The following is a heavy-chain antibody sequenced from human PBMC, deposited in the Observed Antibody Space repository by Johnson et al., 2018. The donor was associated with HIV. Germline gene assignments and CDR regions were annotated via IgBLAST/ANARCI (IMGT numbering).Heavy chain of an antibody. J-gene: IGHJ3*02. D-gene: IGHD6-13*01. Sequence: QVQLVESGGGVVQPGRSLRLSCAASGFTFSRYAIHWVRQAPGRGLEWVAIISYDGRNKYYEDCVKGRFRISRDNSKNTLYLQMNRLRTEDTAVYYCARVLSWQQVGGNDGFDIWGQGTMVTVSS. CDR2: ISYDGRNK. CDR1: GFTFSRYA. CDR3: ARVLSWQQVGGNDGFDI. V-gene: IGHV3-30*04.